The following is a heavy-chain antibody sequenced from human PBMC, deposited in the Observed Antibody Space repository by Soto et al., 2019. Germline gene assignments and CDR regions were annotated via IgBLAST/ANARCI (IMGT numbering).Heavy chain of an antibody. CDR3: GRHFSVDYFDY. CDR2: IYYSGTT. J-gene: IGHJ4*02. CDR1: GDSITSNSYF. V-gene: IGHV4-39*01. Sequence: SETLSLTCTVSGDSITSNSYFWAWIRQPPGKGLEWIGSIYYSGTTYYNPSLKSRVTISVDRSKNQFSLKLSSVTAADTAVYYSGRHFSVDYFDYWGQGALVTVS.